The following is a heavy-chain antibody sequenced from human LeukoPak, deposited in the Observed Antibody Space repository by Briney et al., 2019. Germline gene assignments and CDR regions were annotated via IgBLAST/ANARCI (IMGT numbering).Heavy chain of an antibody. CDR2: MNPKSGDT. CDR1: GYTFTNYD. J-gene: IGHJ4*02. D-gene: IGHD1-26*01. CDR3: ARVWGAIDY. V-gene: IGHV1-8*01. Sequence: ASVKVSCKTSGYTFTNYDINWVRQAAGQGLEWMGWMNPKSGDTGSAQRFQGRVIMTRDTSISTAYMELSSLRSEDTAVYYCARVWGAIDYWGQGTLVTVSS.